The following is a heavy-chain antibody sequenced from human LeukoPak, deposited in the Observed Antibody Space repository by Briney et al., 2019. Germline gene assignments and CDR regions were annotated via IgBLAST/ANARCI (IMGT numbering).Heavy chain of an antibody. Sequence: GGSLRLSCAASGFTFSGYWMYWVRQAPGKGLVCVSRIKTDGSTTDYADSVKGRFTISRDNAENTLYLQMNSLRAEDTAVYYCVSRQCSGGRCYMAYWGQGTLVIVSS. D-gene: IGHD2-15*01. V-gene: IGHV3-74*01. J-gene: IGHJ4*02. CDR1: GFTFSGYW. CDR2: IKTDGSTT. CDR3: VSRQCSGGRCYMAY.